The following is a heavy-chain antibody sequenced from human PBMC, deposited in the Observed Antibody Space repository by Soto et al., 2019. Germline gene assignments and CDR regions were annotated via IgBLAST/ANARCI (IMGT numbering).Heavy chain of an antibody. Sequence: SETLSLTCTVSGGSISGYYWSWIRQPAGKGLEWIGRLYPTGSTNYNPSLQSRVTMSVDTSQNQFSLKLSSVTAADTAMYYCARDHSSHSSGYDSFHNWGQGXLVTVYS. CDR3: ARDHSSHSSGYDSFHN. V-gene: IGHV4-4*07. D-gene: IGHD3-22*01. J-gene: IGHJ4*02. CDR1: GGSISGYY. CDR2: LYPTGST.